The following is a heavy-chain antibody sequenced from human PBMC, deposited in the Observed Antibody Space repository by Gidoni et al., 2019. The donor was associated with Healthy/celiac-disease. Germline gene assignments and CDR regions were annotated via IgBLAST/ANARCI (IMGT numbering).Heavy chain of an antibody. D-gene: IGHD3-9*01. Sequence: QVPLVEPGRGLVQPGRSLSPPGAGSGFPFSSYGMPWVRRAPGKGLEWVSVIWEDVSNKYCADSVQGRFTISRDNSKNTLYLQMNSLRAEDTAVYYCASFYDILTGFTIDAFDIWGQGTMVTVSS. V-gene: IGHV3-33*01. CDR2: IWEDVSNK. CDR3: ASFYDILTGFTIDAFDI. CDR1: GFPFSSYG. J-gene: IGHJ3*02.